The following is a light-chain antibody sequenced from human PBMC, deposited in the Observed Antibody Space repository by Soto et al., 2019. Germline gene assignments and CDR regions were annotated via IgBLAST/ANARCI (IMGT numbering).Light chain of an antibody. CDR2: EVT. J-gene: IGLJ1*01. Sequence: QSALPQPASVSGSPGQSITISCTGTSSDVGGYNYVSWYQQHPGKAPKLMISEVTNRPSGSSNRFSGSKSGNTASLTISGLQAEDEADYYCSSYTSSSTGPWVFGTGTKLTVL. CDR3: SSYTSSSTGPWV. V-gene: IGLV2-14*01. CDR1: SSDVGGYNY.